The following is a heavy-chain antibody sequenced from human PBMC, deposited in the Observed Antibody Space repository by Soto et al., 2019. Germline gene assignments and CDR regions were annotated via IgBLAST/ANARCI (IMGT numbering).Heavy chain of an antibody. V-gene: IGHV4-30-2*01. J-gene: IGHJ4*02. CDR1: GGSISSGGYS. D-gene: IGHD1-26*01. Sequence: PSETLSLTCAVSGGSISSGGYSWSWIWQPPGKGLEWIGYIYHSGSTYYNPSLKSRVTISVDRSKNQFSLKLSSVTAADTAVYYCAGGAVGGTTSSYWGQRTLVTVSS. CDR2: IYHSGST. CDR3: AGGAVGGTTSSY.